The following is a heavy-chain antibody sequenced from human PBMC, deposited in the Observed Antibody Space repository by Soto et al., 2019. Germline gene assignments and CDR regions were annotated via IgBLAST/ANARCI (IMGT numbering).Heavy chain of an antibody. CDR3: ARQLRIAAAGTADRYYYYGMDV. V-gene: IGHV4-39*01. CDR2: IYYSGST. CDR1: GGSISSSSYY. D-gene: IGHD6-13*01. J-gene: IGHJ6*04. Sequence: PSETLSLTCTVSGGSISSSSYYWGWIRQPPGKGLEWIGSIYYSGSTYYNPSLKSRVTISVDTSKNQFSLKLSSVTAADTAVYYCARQLRIAAAGTADRYYYYGMDVWGKGTTVT.